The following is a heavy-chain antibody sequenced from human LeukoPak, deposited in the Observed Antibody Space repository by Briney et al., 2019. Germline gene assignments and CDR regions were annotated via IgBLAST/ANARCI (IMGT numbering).Heavy chain of an antibody. Sequence: GGSMRLSCAASGFTVSRNYMSWVRQAPGKGLEWVSVIYTGGSTYYADCVKGRFTISRHNSKNTLYLQMNSLRAEDTAVYYCARGIVATPEFDYWGQGTMVTVSS. CDR1: GFTVSRNY. CDR2: IYTGGST. D-gene: IGHD5-12*01. CDR3: ARGIVATPEFDY. J-gene: IGHJ4*02. V-gene: IGHV3-53*04.